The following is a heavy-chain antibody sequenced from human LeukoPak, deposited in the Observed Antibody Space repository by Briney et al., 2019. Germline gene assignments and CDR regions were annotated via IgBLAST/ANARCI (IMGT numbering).Heavy chain of an antibody. D-gene: IGHD3-16*02. V-gene: IGHV3-48*03. CDR3: ARSEARFMLS. CDR2: ISNSGDSI. J-gene: IGHJ4*02. CDR1: GFTFRSYE. Sequence: GRSLRLSCPASGFTFRSYEMNWVRQAPGKGLEWVSFISNSGDSIYYADSVKGRFTISRDNAKNSLFLQMNSLRAEDTAVYYCARSEARFMLSWGQGTLVTVSS.